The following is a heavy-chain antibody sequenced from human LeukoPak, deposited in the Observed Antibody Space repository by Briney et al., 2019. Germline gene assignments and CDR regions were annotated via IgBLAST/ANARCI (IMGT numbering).Heavy chain of an antibody. D-gene: IGHD4-11*01. V-gene: IGHV4-4*02. CDR1: GGSISSSNW. CDR3: ARVAGMTTVDY. Sequence: SETLSLTCAVSGGSISSSNWWSWVRQPPGKGLEWIGSIYYSGSTYYNPSLKSRVTISVDTSKNQFSLKLSSVTAADTAVYYCARVAGMTTVDYWGQGTLVTVSS. J-gene: IGHJ4*02. CDR2: IYYSGST.